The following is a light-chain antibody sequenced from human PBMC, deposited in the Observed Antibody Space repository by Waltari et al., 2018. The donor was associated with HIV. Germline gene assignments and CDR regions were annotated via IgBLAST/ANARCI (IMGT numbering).Light chain of an antibody. J-gene: IGLJ2*01. CDR3: AAWDDSLNAVV. Sequence: QSVLTQPPSASGTPGQRVTISCSGSSPNIGSNTVNWYQQLPGKAPKLLIYSNNQRPAGVPDRFSGSKSGTSASLAISGLQSEDEGDYYCAAWDDSLNAVVFGGGTKLTVL. CDR1: SPNIGSNT. V-gene: IGLV1-44*01. CDR2: SNN.